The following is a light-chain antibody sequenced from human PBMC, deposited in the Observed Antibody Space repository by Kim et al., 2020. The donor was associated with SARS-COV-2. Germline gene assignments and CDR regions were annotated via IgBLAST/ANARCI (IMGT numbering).Light chain of an antibody. CDR1: QDIRDS. CDR3: QQYHHLPIT. V-gene: IGKV1-33*01. Sequence: DIQMTQSPSSLSASVGDRVTVTWQASQDIRDSLNWYQQKPGRAPYLLIYDASNLETGVPSRFSGSGSGTDFTFTITSLQPDDVATYYCQQYHHLPITFGQGTRLEIK. J-gene: IGKJ5*01. CDR2: DAS.